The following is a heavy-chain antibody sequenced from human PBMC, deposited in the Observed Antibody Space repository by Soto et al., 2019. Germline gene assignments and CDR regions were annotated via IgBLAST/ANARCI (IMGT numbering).Heavy chain of an antibody. CDR2: IYYSGST. V-gene: IGHV4-30-4*01. CDR3: ARVASSGWYNDC. Sequence: SETLSLTCTVSGGSISSGVHYWSWIRQPPGKGLEWIGYIYYSGSTYYNPSLKSRVTISVDTSQNQFSLKLSSVSAADTAVYYCARVASSGWYNDCWGQGTLVTVSS. J-gene: IGHJ4*02. D-gene: IGHD6-19*01. CDR1: GGSISSGVHY.